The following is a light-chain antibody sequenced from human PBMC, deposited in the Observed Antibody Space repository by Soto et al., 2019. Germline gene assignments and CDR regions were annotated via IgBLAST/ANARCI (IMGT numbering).Light chain of an antibody. Sequence: DIKLIQSHFTLSGCVGERVPLTCRASQTISSRLAWYQQKPGKVPKLLIYKASTLKSGVPSRFSGSGSGTEFTLTISSLQPDDFATYYCQHYNSYSEAFGQGTKVHIK. CDR3: QHYNSYSEA. V-gene: IGKV1-5*03. CDR2: KAS. CDR1: QTISSR. J-gene: IGKJ1*01.